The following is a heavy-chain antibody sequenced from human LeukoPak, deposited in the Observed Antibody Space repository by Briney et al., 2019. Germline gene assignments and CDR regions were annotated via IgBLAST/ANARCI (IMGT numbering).Heavy chain of an antibody. Sequence: SETLSLTCAVSGDSISSGYYWGWIRQPPGKGLERIGTIYHSGSTYYNPSLKSRVTISADTSKNQFSLTLNSVTAADTAVYYCARNSTSWSFDLWGRGTLVTVSS. CDR2: IYHSGST. D-gene: IGHD3-10*01. V-gene: IGHV4-38-2*01. CDR1: GDSISSGYY. J-gene: IGHJ2*01. CDR3: ARNSTSWSFDL.